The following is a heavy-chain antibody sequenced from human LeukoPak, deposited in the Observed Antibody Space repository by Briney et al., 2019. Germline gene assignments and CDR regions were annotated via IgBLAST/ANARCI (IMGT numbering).Heavy chain of an antibody. J-gene: IGHJ4*02. CDR2: LSHSGSS. D-gene: IGHD6-13*01. CDR3: ARDILATSIAAPYY. V-gene: IGHV4-38-2*02. Sequence: SETLSLTCTVSGYSISSGYYWGWIRQPPGKGLEWIGTLSHSGSSYYNPSLKSRVTMSVDTPKNQFSLRLSSVNAADTAVYYCARDILATSIAAPYYWGQGTLVTVSS. CDR1: GYSISSGYY.